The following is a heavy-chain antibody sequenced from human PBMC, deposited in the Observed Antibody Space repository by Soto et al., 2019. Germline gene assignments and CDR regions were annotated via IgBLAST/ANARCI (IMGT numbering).Heavy chain of an antibody. CDR1: GVSISGSNW. J-gene: IGHJ5*02. D-gene: IGHD2-21*02. CDR2: VYHSGGD. CDR3: ATHVVETPKGRRGWFDP. Sequence: VQLQESGPGLVKPSGTLSLTCNVSGVSISGSNWWSWVRQSPGKGLEWIGEVYHSGGDNYNPSFNSRVIISVDKSKNQFSLQLSSVTAADTAIYYCATHVVETPKGRRGWFDPWGQGTLVAVSS. V-gene: IGHV4-4*02.